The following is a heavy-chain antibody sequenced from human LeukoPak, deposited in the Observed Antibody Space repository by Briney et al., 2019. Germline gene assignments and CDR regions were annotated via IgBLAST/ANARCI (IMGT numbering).Heavy chain of an antibody. CDR3: TNGNYPFDY. J-gene: IGHJ4*02. CDR1: GFTFGDHY. CDR2: IRNKVNSYTT. D-gene: IGHD1-7*01. V-gene: IGHV3-72*01. Sequence: GGSLRLSCAASGFTFGDHYMEWVRQAPGKGLEWVGRIRNKVNSYTTEYAASVKGRFTISRDDSKNSLYLQMNSLKTEDTAVYYCTNGNYPFDYWGQGTLVTVSS.